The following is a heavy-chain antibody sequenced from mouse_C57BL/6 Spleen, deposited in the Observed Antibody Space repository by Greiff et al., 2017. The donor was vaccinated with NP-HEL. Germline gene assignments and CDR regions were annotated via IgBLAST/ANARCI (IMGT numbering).Heavy chain of an antibody. V-gene: IGHV1-55*01. CDR1: GYTFTSYW. D-gene: IGHD2-3*01. J-gene: IGHJ4*01. Sequence: QVHVKQPGAELVKPGASVKMSCKASGYTFTSYWITWVKQRPGQGLEWIGDIYPGSGRTNYNEKFKSKATLTVDTSSSTAYMQLSSLTSEDSAVYYCARLNDGYYAMDYWGQGTSVTVSS. CDR2: IYPGSGRT. CDR3: ARLNDGYYAMDY.